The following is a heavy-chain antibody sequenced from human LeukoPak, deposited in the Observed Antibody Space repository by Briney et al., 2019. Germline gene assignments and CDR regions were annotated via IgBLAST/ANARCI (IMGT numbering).Heavy chain of an antibody. D-gene: IGHD3-10*01. Sequence: GGSLRLSCAASGFTFSSYAMSWVRQAPGKGLEWVSSISGSDGSTYYADSVKGRFTISRDNSKNTLYLQMNSLRAEDTAVYYCAKDGMVRGVIISYYYYYYGMDVWDQGTTVTVSS. CDR3: AKDGMVRGVIISYYYYYYGMDV. J-gene: IGHJ6*02. CDR1: GFTFSSYA. CDR2: ISGSDGST. V-gene: IGHV3-23*01.